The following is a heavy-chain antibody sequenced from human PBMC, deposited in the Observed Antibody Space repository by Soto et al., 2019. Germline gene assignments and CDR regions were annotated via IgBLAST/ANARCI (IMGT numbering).Heavy chain of an antibody. J-gene: IGHJ5*02. D-gene: IGHD5-12*01. CDR1: GGSISSYY. CDR3: ARVVGRGWFDP. V-gene: IGHV4-59*01. CDR2: IYYSGST. Sequence: ASETLSLTCTVSGGSISSYYWSWIRQPPGKGLEWIGYIYYSGSTNYNPSLKSRVTISVDTSKNQFSLKLSSVTAADTAVYYCARVVGRGWFDPWGQGTLVTVSS.